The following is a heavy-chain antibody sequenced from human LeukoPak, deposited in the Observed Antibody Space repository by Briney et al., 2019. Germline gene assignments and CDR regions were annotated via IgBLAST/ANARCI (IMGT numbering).Heavy chain of an antibody. CDR2: ISGAGGTT. D-gene: IGHD4-17*01. Sequence: GGSLRLSCAGSGFSFGTYSMNWVRQAPGKGLEWVSTISGAGGTTYYADSVKGRFTISRDNSKNTLFLQFNSLRAEDTAVYYCAKGRGTTVTAAANYWGQGTLVTASS. J-gene: IGHJ4*02. CDR3: AKGRGTTVTAAANY. CDR1: GFSFGTYS. V-gene: IGHV3-23*01.